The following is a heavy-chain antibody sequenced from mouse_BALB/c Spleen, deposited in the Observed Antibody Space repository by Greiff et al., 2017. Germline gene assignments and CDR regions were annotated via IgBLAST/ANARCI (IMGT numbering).Heavy chain of an antibody. V-gene: IGHV5-6*01. CDR3: ARHKTFDY. Sequence: EVKLRESGGDLVKPGGSLKLSCAASGFTFSSYGMSWVRQTPDKRLEWVATISSGGSYTYYPDSVKGRFTISRDNAKNTLYLQMSSLKSEDTAMYYCARHKTFDYWGQGTTLTVSS. CDR1: GFTFSSYG. CDR2: ISSGGSYT. J-gene: IGHJ2*01.